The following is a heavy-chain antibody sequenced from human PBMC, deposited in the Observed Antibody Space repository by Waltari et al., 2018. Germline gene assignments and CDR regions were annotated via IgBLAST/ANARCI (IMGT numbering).Heavy chain of an antibody. CDR2: IYYSGST. V-gene: IGHV4-59*01. J-gene: IGHJ6*02. CDR3: ARVTKAYCGGDCYSYDYYYGMDV. Sequence: QVQLQESGPGLVKPSETLSLTCTVSGGSISSYYWSWIRQPPGKGLEWIGYIYYSGSTNYNPSLKSRGTISVDTSKNQFSLKLSSVTAADTAVYYCARVTKAYCGGDCYSYDYYYGMDVWGQGTTVTVSS. D-gene: IGHD2-21*02. CDR1: GGSISSYY.